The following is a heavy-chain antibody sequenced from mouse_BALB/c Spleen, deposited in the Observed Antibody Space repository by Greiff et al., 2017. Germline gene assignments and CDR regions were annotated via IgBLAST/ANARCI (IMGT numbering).Heavy chain of an antibody. J-gene: IGHJ4*01. CDR1: GYSITSGYY. D-gene: IGHD1-1*01. CDR2: ISYDGSN. V-gene: IGHV3-6*02. CDR3: ARPYYYGPMDY. Sequence: EVHLVESGPGLVKPSQSLSLTCSVTGYSITSGYYWNWIRQFPGNKLEWMGYISYDGSNNYNPSLKNRISITRDTSKNQFFLKLNSVTTEDTATYYCARPYYYGPMDYWGQGTSVTVSS.